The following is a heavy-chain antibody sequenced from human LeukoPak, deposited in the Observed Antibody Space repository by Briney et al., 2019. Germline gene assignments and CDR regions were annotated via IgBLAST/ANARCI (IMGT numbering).Heavy chain of an antibody. CDR3: ARLGARPVTYYFDY. CDR1: GYTFTSYG. CDR2: ISAYNGNT. V-gene: IGHV1-18*01. D-gene: IGHD4-17*01. J-gene: IGHJ4*02. Sequence: ASVKVSCKASGYTFTSYGISWVRQAPGQGLEWMVWISAYNGNTNYAQKLQGRVTMTTDTSTSTAYMELRSLRSDDTAVYYCARLGARPVTYYFDYWGQGTLVTVSS.